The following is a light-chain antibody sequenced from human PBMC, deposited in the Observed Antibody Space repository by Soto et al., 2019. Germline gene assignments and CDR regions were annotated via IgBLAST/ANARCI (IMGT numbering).Light chain of an antibody. CDR3: QQYGSSPQWT. J-gene: IGKJ1*01. CDR1: QIISSTY. CDR2: GAS. V-gene: IGKV3-20*01. Sequence: EIVLTQSPGTLSLSPGEGAILSCRASQIISSTYLSWYQQKPGQAPRLLIHGASTRASGIPDRFSGSGSGTNFTHTIGRLEPKDFPVYYCQQYGSSPQWTFGQGTKVEIK.